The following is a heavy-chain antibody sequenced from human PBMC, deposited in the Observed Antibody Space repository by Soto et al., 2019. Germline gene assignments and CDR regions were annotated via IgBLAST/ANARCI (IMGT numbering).Heavy chain of an antibody. Sequence: QVQLVESGGGVVQPGRSLRLSCAASGFTFSSYGMHWVRQAPGKGLEWVAVIWYDGSNKYYADSVKGRFTISRDNSKNTLYLQMNSLRAEDTAVHYCAREKAVADPYDYWGQGTLVTVSS. CDR1: GFTFSSYG. CDR3: AREKAVADPYDY. D-gene: IGHD6-19*01. CDR2: IWYDGSNK. J-gene: IGHJ4*02. V-gene: IGHV3-33*01.